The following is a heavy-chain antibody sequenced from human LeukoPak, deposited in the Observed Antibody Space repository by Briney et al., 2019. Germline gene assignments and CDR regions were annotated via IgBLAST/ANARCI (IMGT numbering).Heavy chain of an antibody. J-gene: IGHJ4*02. CDR3: AKTFDNGDYAGFDY. CDR2: IGGSGGST. V-gene: IGHV3-23*01. CDR1: GFSFSSYA. D-gene: IGHD4-17*01. Sequence: TGGSLRLSCAASGFSFSSYAMSWVRQAPGKGLEWVSHIGGSGGSTYYADSVKGRFTISRDNSKNTLYLRMNSLRADDTALYYCAKTFDNGDYAGFDYWGQGNLVTVSS.